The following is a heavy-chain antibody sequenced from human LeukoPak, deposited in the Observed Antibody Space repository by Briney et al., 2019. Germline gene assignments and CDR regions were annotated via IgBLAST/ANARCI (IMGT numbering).Heavy chain of an antibody. V-gene: IGHV1-2*02. CDR2: INPNSGGT. CDR1: GYTFTGYY. J-gene: IGHJ3*02. Sequence: GASVKVSCKASGYTFTGYYMHWVRQAPGQGLEWMGWINPNSGGTNYAQKFQGRVTMTRDTSISTAYMELNRLRSDDTAVYYCASGRVWFGEPDHAFDIWGQGTVVTVSS. D-gene: IGHD3-10*01. CDR3: ASGRVWFGEPDHAFDI.